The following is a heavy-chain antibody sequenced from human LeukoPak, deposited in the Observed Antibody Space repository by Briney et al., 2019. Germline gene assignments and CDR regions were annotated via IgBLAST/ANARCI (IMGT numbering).Heavy chain of an antibody. CDR3: ARGGYDFWSGYYAPRGIVGATRFDY. D-gene: IGHD3-3*01. CDR1: GGSFSGYY. V-gene: IGHV4-34*01. CDR2: INHSGST. J-gene: IGHJ4*02. Sequence: SETLSLTCAVYGGSFSGYYWSWIRQPPGKGLEWIGEINHSGSTNYNPSLKSRVTISVDTSKNQFSLKLSSVTAADTAVYYCARGGYDFWSGYYAPRGIVGATRFDYWGQGTLVTVSS.